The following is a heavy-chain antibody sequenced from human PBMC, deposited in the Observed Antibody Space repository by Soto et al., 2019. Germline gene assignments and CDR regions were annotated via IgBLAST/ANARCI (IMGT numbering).Heavy chain of an antibody. J-gene: IGHJ3*02. D-gene: IGHD3-22*01. Sequence: GESLKISCKGSGYSFTSYWISWVRQMPGKGLEWMGRIDPSDSYTNYSPSFQGHVTISADKSISTAYLQWSSLKASDTAMYYCASTYYSDSSGRLDAFDIWGQGTMVTVSS. CDR3: ASTYYSDSSGRLDAFDI. V-gene: IGHV5-10-1*01. CDR2: IDPSDSYT. CDR1: GYSFTSYW.